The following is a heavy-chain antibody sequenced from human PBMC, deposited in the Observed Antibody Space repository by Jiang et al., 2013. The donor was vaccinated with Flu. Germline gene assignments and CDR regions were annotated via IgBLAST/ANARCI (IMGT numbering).Heavy chain of an antibody. CDR1: GFTFGDYA. CDR2: IRSKAYGGTT. V-gene: IGHV3-49*05. CDR3: TRALRYFDYYYYYYMDV. D-gene: IGHD3-9*01. Sequence: QLVESGGGLVKPGRSLRLSCTASGFTFGDYAMSWFRQAPGKGLEWVGFIRSKAYGGTTEYAASVKGRFTISRDDSKSIAYLQMNSLKTEDTAVYYCTRALRYFDYYYYYYMDVWGKGTTVTVSS. J-gene: IGHJ6*03.